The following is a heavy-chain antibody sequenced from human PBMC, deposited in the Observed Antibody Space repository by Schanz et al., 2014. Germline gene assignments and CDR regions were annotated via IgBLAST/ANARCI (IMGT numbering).Heavy chain of an antibody. CDR2: ISPSSGGT. J-gene: IGHJ5*02. D-gene: IGHD2-8*01. V-gene: IGHV1-2*06. CDR1: GYTFTNHY. Sequence: QVQLVQSGAEVKKPGASVKVSCKASGYTFTNHYLHWVRQAPGQGLEWMGRISPSSGGTNYAQNFQGRVTMTKDTSINTVYMDLITLTSDDPAVYYCARESVSCTRLFDPWGQGTLVTVSS. CDR3: ARESVSCTRLFDP.